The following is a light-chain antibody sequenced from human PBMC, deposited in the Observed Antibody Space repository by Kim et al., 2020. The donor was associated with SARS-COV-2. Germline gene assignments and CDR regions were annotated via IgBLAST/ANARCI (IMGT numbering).Light chain of an antibody. V-gene: IGKV1-12*01. CDR2: AAS. CDR1: QGIRSW. Sequence: SASVGDRVPITCRASQGIRSWLAWYQQKPGKAHKLLIYAASSLHSEVPSRFSGSASGADFTLTISSLQPEDFATYFCQQANSFPLTFGGGPKLEL. J-gene: IGKJ4*01. CDR3: QQANSFPLT.